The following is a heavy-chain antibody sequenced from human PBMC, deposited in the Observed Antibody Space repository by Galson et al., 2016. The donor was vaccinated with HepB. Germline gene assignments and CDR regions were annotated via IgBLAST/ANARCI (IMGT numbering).Heavy chain of an antibody. CDR2: INSDGSST. V-gene: IGHV3-74*03. Sequence: SLRLSCAASGFTFTSHWMHWVRQAPGKGLVWVSRINSDGSSTKYADSVKGRFTISRDNAKNTLYLQMNRLRAEDTAVYYCAREGSGYYMWYWGQGTLVTVSS. D-gene: IGHD3-22*01. J-gene: IGHJ4*02. CDR1: GFTFTSHW. CDR3: AREGSGYYMWY.